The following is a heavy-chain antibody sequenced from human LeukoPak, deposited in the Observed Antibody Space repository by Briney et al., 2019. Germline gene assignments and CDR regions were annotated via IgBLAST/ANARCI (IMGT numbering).Heavy chain of an antibody. V-gene: IGHV4-34*01. CDR2: INHSGST. J-gene: IGHJ4*02. CDR3: ASGGYSYGYTMAFDY. D-gene: IGHD5-18*01. Sequence: GSLRLSCAASGFTFSSYALNWVRQAPGKGLEWIGEINHSGSTNYNPSLKSRVTISVDTSKNQFSLKLSSVTAADTAVYYCASGGYSYGYTMAFDYWGQGTLVTVSS. CDR1: GFTFSSYA.